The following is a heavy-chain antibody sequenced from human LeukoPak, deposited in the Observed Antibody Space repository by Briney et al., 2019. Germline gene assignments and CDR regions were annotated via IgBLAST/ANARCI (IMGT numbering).Heavy chain of an antibody. V-gene: IGHV3-23*01. CDR1: GFTFNTYA. Sequence: GGSLRLSCAASGFTFNTYAMSWVRQAPGKGLEWVSTISGTGGNTYYADSVKGRFTISRDNSRNTLYLQMNGLRAEDTAVYYCAKGSYYDSSGSFYFDYWGQGTLVTVSS. J-gene: IGHJ4*02. CDR2: ISGTGGNT. CDR3: AKGSYYDSSGSFYFDY. D-gene: IGHD3-22*01.